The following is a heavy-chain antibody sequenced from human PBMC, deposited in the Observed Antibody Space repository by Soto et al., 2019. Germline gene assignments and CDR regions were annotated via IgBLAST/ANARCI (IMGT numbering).Heavy chain of an antibody. J-gene: IGHJ5*01. CDR2: ISSTTNYI. D-gene: IGHD6-13*01. Sequence: IRQAPGKGLEWVSSISSTTNYIYYGDSMKGRFTISRDNAKNSLYLEMNSLRAEDMAVYNRETAYEDAARTLDSWG. CDR3: ETAYEDAARTLDS. V-gene: IGHV3-21*06.